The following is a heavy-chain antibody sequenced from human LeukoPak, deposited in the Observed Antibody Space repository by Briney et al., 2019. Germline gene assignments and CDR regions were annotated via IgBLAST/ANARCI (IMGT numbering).Heavy chain of an antibody. J-gene: IGHJ5*02. Sequence: SETLSLTCTVSGGSISSYYWSWIRQPPGKGLEWIGYIYYSGSTNYNPSLKSRATISVDTSKNQFSLKLNSVTAADTALYFCARFYGDYAAWFDPWGQGTLVTVSS. D-gene: IGHD4-17*01. CDR3: ARFYGDYAAWFDP. V-gene: IGHV4-59*08. CDR1: GGSISSYY. CDR2: IYYSGST.